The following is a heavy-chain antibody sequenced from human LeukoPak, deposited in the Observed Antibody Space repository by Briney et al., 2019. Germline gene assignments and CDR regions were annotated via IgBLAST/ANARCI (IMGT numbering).Heavy chain of an antibody. CDR2: IIPIFGTA. Sequence: SVKVSCKASGGTFSSYAISWVRQAPGQGLEWMGGIIPIFGTANYAQKFQGRVTITADGSTSTAYMELSSLRSEDTAVYYCARVVNYDFWSGVNWFDPWGQGTLVTVSS. CDR1: GGTFSSYA. D-gene: IGHD3-3*01. V-gene: IGHV1-69*01. CDR3: ARVVNYDFWSGVNWFDP. J-gene: IGHJ5*02.